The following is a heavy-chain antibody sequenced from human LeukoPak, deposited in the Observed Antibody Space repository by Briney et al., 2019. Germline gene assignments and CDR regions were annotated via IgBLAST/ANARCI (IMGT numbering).Heavy chain of an antibody. CDR2: INQGGSEK. V-gene: IGHV3-7*01. CDR1: GFTFSTYL. J-gene: IGHJ4*02. CDR3: VRDIDF. Sequence: GGSLRLSCGASGFTFSTYLMSWVRQTPGKGLEWVATINQGGSEKHYVDSVTGRFTISRDNPKKSLYLGMTSLKTEDTGLYYCVRDIDFWGQGTLVTVSS.